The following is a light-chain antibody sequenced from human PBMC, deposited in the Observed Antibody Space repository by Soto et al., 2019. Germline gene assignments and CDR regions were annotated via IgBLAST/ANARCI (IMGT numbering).Light chain of an antibody. J-gene: IGKJ1*01. V-gene: IGKV1-6*01. Sequence: AGQINPYPSPPSASLGDRITIPFLASQGIRSDLDWYQQKPGKAPKLLIYGASNLQSGVPSRFSGSGSGAVFTLTISSLQPEDFATYYCLQDFNYPWSFGQGTKVDIK. CDR2: GAS. CDR1: QGIRSD. CDR3: LQDFNYPWS.